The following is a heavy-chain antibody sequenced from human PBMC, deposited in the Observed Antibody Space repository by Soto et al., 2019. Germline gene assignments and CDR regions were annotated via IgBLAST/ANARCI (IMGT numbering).Heavy chain of an antibody. D-gene: IGHD3-10*01. J-gene: IGHJ6*02. CDR2: IYPGDSDT. CDR1: GYSFTSYW. CDR3: ARSGRFGELLKRPYYYYGMDV. Sequence: PGEPLKISCKGSGYSFTSYWIGWVRQMPGKGLEWMGIIYPGDSDTRYSPSFQGQVTISADKSISTAYLQWSSLKASDTAMYYCARSGRFGELLKRPYYYYGMDVWGQGTTVTVSS. V-gene: IGHV5-51*01.